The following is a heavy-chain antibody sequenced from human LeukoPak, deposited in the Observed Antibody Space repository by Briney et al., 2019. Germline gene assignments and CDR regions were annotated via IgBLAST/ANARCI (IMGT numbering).Heavy chain of an antibody. Sequence: GGSLRLSCAASGFTFSSYAMSWVRQAPGKGLEWVSAISGSGGSTYYADSVKGRFTISRDNSKDTLYLQMNSLRAEDTAVYYCAKDWTTAGKYQLLVGAFDYWGQGTLVTVSS. CDR1: GFTFSSYA. J-gene: IGHJ4*02. V-gene: IGHV3-23*01. CDR3: AKDWTTAGKYQLLVGAFDY. CDR2: ISGSGGST. D-gene: IGHD2-2*01.